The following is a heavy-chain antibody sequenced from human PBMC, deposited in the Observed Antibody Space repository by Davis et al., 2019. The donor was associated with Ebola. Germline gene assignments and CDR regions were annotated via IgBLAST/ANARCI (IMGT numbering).Heavy chain of an antibody. CDR1: GFTFSDYY. V-gene: IGHV3-11*06. CDR3: ARDEYDILTGYYSY. Sequence: GESLKISCAASGFTFSDYYMSWIRQAPGKGLEWVSYISSSSSYTNYADSVKGRFTISRDNAKNSLYLQMNSLRAEDTAVYYCARDEYDILTGYYSYWGQGTLVTVSS. D-gene: IGHD3-9*01. J-gene: IGHJ4*02. CDR2: ISSSSSYT.